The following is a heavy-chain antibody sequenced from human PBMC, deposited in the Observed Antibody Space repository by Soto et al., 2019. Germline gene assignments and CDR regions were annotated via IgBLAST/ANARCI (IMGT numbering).Heavy chain of an antibody. CDR1: GFTFSSYA. J-gene: IGHJ4*02. Sequence: GGSLRLSCAASGFTFSSYAMSWVRQAPGKGLEWVSAISGSGGSTYYADSVKGRFTISRDNSKNTLYLQMNSLRAEDTAVYYCAKGAYYYDSSGYYEGFFDYWGQGTLVTVSS. V-gene: IGHV3-23*01. D-gene: IGHD3-22*01. CDR2: ISGSGGST. CDR3: AKGAYYYDSSGYYEGFFDY.